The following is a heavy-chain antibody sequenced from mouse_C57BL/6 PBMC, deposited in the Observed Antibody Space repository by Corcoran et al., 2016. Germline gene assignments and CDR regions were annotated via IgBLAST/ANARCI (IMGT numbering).Heavy chain of an antibody. Sequence: EVQLQQSGAELVRPGSSVKLSCTASGFHITAYYMHWVKQRPEQGLEWIGRIDPEDGDTEYAPKFQGKATMTADTSSNTAYLQLSSLTSEDTAVYYCTTGIPYDCDYWGQGTTLTVSS. J-gene: IGHJ2*01. CDR1: GFHITAYY. CDR2: IDPEDGDT. V-gene: IGHV14-1*01. CDR3: TTGIPYDCDY. D-gene: IGHD2-12*01.